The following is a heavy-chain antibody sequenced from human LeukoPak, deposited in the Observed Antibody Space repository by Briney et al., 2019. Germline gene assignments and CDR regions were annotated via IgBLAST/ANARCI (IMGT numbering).Heavy chain of an antibody. V-gene: IGHV4-59*08. D-gene: IGHD2-2*01. CDR3: ARSIIPVASRFDY. CDR1: GGSIRSYY. Sequence: SETLSLTYTVSGGSIRSYYWSWIRQRPGKGLECIGYIYYSGTTNYNPSLKSRVTISVDTSKNQFSLKLSSVTAADTATYYCARSIIPVASRFDYWGQGTLVSVSS. J-gene: IGHJ4*02. CDR2: IYYSGTT.